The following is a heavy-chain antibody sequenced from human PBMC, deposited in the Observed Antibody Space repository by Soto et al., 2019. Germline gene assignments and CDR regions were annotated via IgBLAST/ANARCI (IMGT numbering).Heavy chain of an antibody. D-gene: IGHD1-26*01. CDR1: GFTFSSYS. CDR3: ARDTFSHSGSYFRPPYYYYGMDV. J-gene: IGHJ6*02. CDR2: ISSSSSYI. Sequence: GSLRLSCAASGFTFSSYSMNWVRQAPGKGLEWVSSISSSSSYIYYADSVKGRFTISRDNAKNSLYLQMNSLRAEDTAVYYCARDTFSHSGSYFRPPYYYYGMDVWGQGTTVTVSS. V-gene: IGHV3-21*01.